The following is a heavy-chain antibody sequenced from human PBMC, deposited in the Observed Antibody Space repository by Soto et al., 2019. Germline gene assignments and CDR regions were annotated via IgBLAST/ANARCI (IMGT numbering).Heavy chain of an antibody. CDR3: TKGTWYYYDRSGYLDY. V-gene: IGHV3-23*01. Sequence: GGSLRLSCAASGFTFSSYAMSWVRQAPGKGLEWVSLISGSGGGTYYADSVKGRFTISRDNAKNTLYLQMNSLRNEDTALYYCTKGTWYYYDRSGYLDYWGQGTLVTVSS. D-gene: IGHD3-22*01. J-gene: IGHJ4*02. CDR1: GFTFSSYA. CDR2: ISGSGGGT.